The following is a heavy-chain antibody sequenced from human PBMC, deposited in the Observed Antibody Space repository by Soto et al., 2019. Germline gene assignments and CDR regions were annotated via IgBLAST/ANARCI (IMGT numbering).Heavy chain of an antibody. CDR1: GGSISSSNW. CDR2: IYHSGST. Sequence: AVSGGSISSSNWWSWVRQPPGKGLEWIGEIYHSGSTNYNPSLKSRVTISVDKSKNQFSLKLSSVTAADTAVYYCARGSDYDFWSGYPNWFDPWGQGTLVTVSS. J-gene: IGHJ5*02. CDR3: ARGSDYDFWSGYPNWFDP. V-gene: IGHV4-4*02. D-gene: IGHD3-3*01.